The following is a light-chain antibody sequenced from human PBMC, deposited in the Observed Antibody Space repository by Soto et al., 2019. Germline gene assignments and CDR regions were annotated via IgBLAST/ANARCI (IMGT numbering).Light chain of an antibody. J-gene: IGKJ2*01. CDR3: QQSSGIPYT. Sequence: DIQMTQSPASLSASVGDRVTVTCRASQNSGNYLNWYQQQPGKAPKLLIYAASTLQSGVPSRFSGSGSGTDFTLTISSLQPEDFATYYCQQSSGIPYTFGQGTKAEIK. CDR2: AAS. V-gene: IGKV1-39*01. CDR1: QNSGNY.